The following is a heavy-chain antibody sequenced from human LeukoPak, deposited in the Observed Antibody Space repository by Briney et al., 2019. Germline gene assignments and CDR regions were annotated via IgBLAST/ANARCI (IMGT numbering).Heavy chain of an antibody. CDR2: IWSDGNNK. CDR3: VRERGPYDAFDI. CDR1: GFTFSNYG. V-gene: IGHV3-33*01. J-gene: IGHJ3*02. Sequence: GRSLRLTCAASGFTFSNYGMHSVRRAPGKGLEWVSVIWSDGNNKFYVDSVKGRFTIFRDNSKNTLDLQLNSLRAEDTAMYYCVRERGPYDAFDIWGQGTMVTVSS.